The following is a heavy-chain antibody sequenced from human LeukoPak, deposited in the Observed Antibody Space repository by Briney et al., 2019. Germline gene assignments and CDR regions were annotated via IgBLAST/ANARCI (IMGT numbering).Heavy chain of an antibody. J-gene: IGHJ4*02. D-gene: IGHD1-26*01. V-gene: IGHV4-39*07. CDR2: MWFGATT. Sequence: PSEALSLTCTVSGDSISSTNSYWGWIRQPPGKGLEWIGSMWFGATTSYDPSLKSRVTISIDPSKNQFSLKLSSVTAADTALYYCARGSRGSYFQDYWGQGTLVTVSS. CDR3: ARGSRGSYFQDY. CDR1: GDSISSTNSY.